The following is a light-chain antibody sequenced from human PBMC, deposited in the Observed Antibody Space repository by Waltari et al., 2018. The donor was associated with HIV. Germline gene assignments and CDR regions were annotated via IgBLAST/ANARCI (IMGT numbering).Light chain of an antibody. CDR2: ETS. J-gene: IGLJ2*01. V-gene: IGLV1-51*02. CDR1: SSNIGNNY. CDR3: GTWDDSLGAVV. Sequence: QSVLTQPPSVSAAPGQTVTLPCSGTSSNIGNNYVSWYHQVPGTTPKLLIYETSKRPSGSPDRFSGSKSGTSATLGITGAQTADEADDYCGTWDDSLGAVVFGGGTRVTV.